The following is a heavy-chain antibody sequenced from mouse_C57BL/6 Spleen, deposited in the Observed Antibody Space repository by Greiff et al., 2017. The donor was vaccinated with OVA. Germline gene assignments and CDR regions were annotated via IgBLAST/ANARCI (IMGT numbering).Heavy chain of an antibody. V-gene: IGHV1-4*01. D-gene: IGHD4-1*01. CDR3: ARAGTDYAMDY. Sequence: QVHVKQSGAELARPGASVKMSCKASGYTFTSYTMHWVKQRPGQGLEWIGYINPSSGYTKYNQKFKDKATLTADKSSSTAYMQLSSLTSEDSAVYYCARAGTDYAMDYWGQGTSVTVSS. CDR2: INPSSGYT. CDR1: GYTFTSYT. J-gene: IGHJ4*01.